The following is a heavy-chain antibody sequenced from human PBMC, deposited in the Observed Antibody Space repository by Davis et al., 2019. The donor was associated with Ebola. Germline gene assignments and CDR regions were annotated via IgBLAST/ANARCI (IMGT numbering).Heavy chain of an antibody. CDR1: GGSFSGYY. Sequence: MPSETLSLTCAVSGGSFSGYYWSWIRQPPGKGLEWIGEINHSGSTNYNPSLKSRVTISVDTSKNQFSLKLSSVTAADTALEVVPAAIDYYGMDVWGQGTTVTVSS. CDR2: INHSGST. CDR3: PAAIDYYGMDV. D-gene: IGHD2-2*01. V-gene: IGHV4-34*01. J-gene: IGHJ6*02.